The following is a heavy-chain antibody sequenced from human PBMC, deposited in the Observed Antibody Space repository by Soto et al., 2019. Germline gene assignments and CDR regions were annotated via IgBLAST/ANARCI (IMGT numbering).Heavy chain of an antibody. CDR1: GGTFSSYA. Sequence: SVKVSCKASGGTFSSYAISWVRQAPGQGLEWMGGIIPIFGTANYAQKFQGRVTITADKSTSTAYMELSSLRSEDTAVYYCASCSSTSCYVRDYYYYYGMDVWGQGTTVTVSS. D-gene: IGHD2-2*01. CDR3: ASCSSTSCYVRDYYYYYGMDV. J-gene: IGHJ6*02. V-gene: IGHV1-69*06. CDR2: IIPIFGTA.